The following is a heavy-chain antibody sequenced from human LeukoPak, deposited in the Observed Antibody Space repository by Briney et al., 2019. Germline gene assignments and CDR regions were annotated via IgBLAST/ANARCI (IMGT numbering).Heavy chain of an antibody. Sequence: PVEVSCKASGYTFTSYFMHWVRQAPGQGLEWMGGIIPIFGTANYAQKFQGRVTITADESTSTAYMELSSLRSEDTAVYYCARGSADYYYYGMDVWGQGTTVTVSS. D-gene: IGHD3-10*01. CDR2: IIPIFGTA. J-gene: IGHJ6*02. CDR3: ARGSADYYYYGMDV. V-gene: IGHV1-69*13. CDR1: GYTFTSYF.